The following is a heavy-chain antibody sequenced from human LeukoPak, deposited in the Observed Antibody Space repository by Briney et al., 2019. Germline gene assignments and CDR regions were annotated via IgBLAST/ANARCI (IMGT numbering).Heavy chain of an antibody. CDR1: GRSFSGYY. CDR2: ITNSGST. Sequence: SETLSLTCAVYGRSFSGYYWSWIRQPPGKGLEWIGGITNSGSTTYNPSPKSRVTISVDTSKNQFSLKLSSVTAAATAVYYCARSRLWLPIYYMDVWGKGATVTVSS. CDR3: ARSRLWLPIYYMDV. D-gene: IGHD6-19*01. J-gene: IGHJ6*03. V-gene: IGHV4-34*01.